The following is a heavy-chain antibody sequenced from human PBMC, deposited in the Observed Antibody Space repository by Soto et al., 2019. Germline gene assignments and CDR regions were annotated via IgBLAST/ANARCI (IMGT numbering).Heavy chain of an antibody. D-gene: IGHD6-13*01. CDR1: GGTFTSYA. Sequence: SVKVSCKASGGTFTSYAISWVRQAPGQGLEWMGGIIPIFGTANYAQKFQGRVTITADESTSTAYMELSSLRSEDTAVYYCARGTSYLESGTHSNAFDILGQGTMITVSS. CDR2: IIPIFGTA. CDR3: ARGTSYLESGTHSNAFDI. J-gene: IGHJ3*02. V-gene: IGHV1-69*13.